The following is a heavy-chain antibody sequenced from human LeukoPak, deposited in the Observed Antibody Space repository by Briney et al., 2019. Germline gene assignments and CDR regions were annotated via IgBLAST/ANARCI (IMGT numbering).Heavy chain of an antibody. CDR3: ATGLRGGSYFYYFDY. Sequence: ASVKVSCKVSGYTLTELSMHWVRPAPGKGLAWRGGFDPEDGETIYAQKFQGRVTMTEDTSTDTAYMELSSLRSEDTAVYYCATGLRGGSYFYYFDYWGQGTLVTVSS. CDR2: FDPEDGET. CDR1: GYTLTELS. V-gene: IGHV1-24*01. D-gene: IGHD1-26*01. J-gene: IGHJ4*02.